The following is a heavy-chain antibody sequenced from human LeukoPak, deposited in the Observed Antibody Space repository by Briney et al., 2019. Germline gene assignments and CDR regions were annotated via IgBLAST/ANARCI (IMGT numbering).Heavy chain of an antibody. CDR1: GGSISGYY. D-gene: IGHD6-19*01. Sequence: PSETLSLTCTVSGGSISGYYWSWIRQPPGKGLEWIGYIYYSGSTNYNPSLKSRVTISVDTSKNQFSLKLSSVTAADTAAYYCARDRGPRYSSGWSFDYWGQGTLVTVSS. V-gene: IGHV4-59*01. J-gene: IGHJ4*02. CDR3: ARDRGPRYSSGWSFDY. CDR2: IYYSGST.